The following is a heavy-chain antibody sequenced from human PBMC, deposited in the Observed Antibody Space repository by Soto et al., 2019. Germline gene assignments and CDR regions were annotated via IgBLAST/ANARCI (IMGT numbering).Heavy chain of an antibody. CDR1: GGSFSGYY. V-gene: IGHV4-34*01. J-gene: IGHJ5*02. CDR2: INHSGST. Sequence: SETLSLTCAVYGGSFSGYYWSWIRQPPGKGLEWIGEINHSGSTNYNPSLKSRVTISVDTSKNQFSLKLSSVTAADTAVYYCASRDSSGPNWFDPWGQGTLVTVSS. D-gene: IGHD3-22*01. CDR3: ASRDSSGPNWFDP.